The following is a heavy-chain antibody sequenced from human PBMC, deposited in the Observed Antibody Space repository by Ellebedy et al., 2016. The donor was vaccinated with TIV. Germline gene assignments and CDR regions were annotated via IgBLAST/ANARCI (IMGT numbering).Heavy chain of an antibody. CDR1: GGSIRGYY. V-gene: IGHV4-4*07. Sequence: MPSETLSLTCTVSGGSIRGYYWSWIRQPAGKGREWIGRIYTTGSGDYNPSLQSRVTMSVDTSKNQFSLHLRSVTAADTAVYFCARVSLAGDFFDYWGQGTLVAVSS. CDR2: IYTTGSG. J-gene: IGHJ4*02. D-gene: IGHD6-13*01. CDR3: ARVSLAGDFFDY.